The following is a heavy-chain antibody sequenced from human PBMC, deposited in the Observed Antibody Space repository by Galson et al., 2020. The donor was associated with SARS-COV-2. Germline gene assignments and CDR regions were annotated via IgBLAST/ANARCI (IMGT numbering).Heavy chain of an antibody. CDR1: GGSISRYY. CDR3: ARSPDY. CDR2: IYNSGSP. V-gene: IGHV4-59*13. Sequence: ASETLSLTCTVSGGSISRYYWSWIRQPPGKGLEWIGYIYNSGSPNYNPSLKSRVTISIDTSNNQFSLKLSSVTAADTAVYYCARSPDYWGQGTLVTVSS. J-gene: IGHJ4*02.